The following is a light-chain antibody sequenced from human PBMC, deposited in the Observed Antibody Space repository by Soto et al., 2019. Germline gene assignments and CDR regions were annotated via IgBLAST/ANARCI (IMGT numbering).Light chain of an antibody. V-gene: IGLV2-14*03. CDR1: SSDVGLYNY. Sequence: QSVLTQPASVSGSPGQSITISCTGTSSDVGLYNYVSWYRHLPGKAPELIIYDVSNRPSGVSNRFSGSKSANTASLTISGLHAEDEADYYCNSYTSSGTYVFGTGTKVTVL. J-gene: IGLJ1*01. CDR2: DVS. CDR3: NSYTSSGTYV.